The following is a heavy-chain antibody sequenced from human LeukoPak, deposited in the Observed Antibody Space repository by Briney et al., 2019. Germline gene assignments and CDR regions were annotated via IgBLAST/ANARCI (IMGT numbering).Heavy chain of an antibody. Sequence: SVKVSCKASGGTFTNYAINWVRQAPGQGLEWMGRIIPILDVTNYAQKFQGRVTITADQSTSTAYMELSSLRSEDTAVYYCARDRYYDSSGYWPLWGQGTLVTVSS. CDR3: ARDRYYDSSGYWPL. D-gene: IGHD3-22*01. CDR2: IIPILDVT. J-gene: IGHJ4*02. V-gene: IGHV1-69*04. CDR1: GGTFTNYA.